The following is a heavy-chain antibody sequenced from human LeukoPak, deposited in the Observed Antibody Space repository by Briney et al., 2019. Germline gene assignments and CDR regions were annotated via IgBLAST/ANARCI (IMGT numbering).Heavy chain of an antibody. V-gene: IGHV3-23*01. D-gene: IGHD6-25*01. CDR3: AKGAASALVDWFDP. J-gene: IGHJ5*02. Sequence: QSGGSLRLSCAASGFIFSNYAMMWVRQAPGKGLEWVSSVTGSGGGTFYADSVKGRLTISRDNSQNTLYLQMNSLGAEDTAVYYCAKGAASALVDWFDPWGQGTLVTGSS. CDR1: GFIFSNYA. CDR2: VTGSGGGT.